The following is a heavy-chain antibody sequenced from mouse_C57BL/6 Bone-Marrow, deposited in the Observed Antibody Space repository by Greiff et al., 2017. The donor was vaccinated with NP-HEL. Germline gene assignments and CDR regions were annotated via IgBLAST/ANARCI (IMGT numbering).Heavy chain of an antibody. Sequence: DVMLVESGGGLVKPGGSLKLSCAASGFTFSDYGMHWVRQAPEKGLEWVAYISSGSSTIYYADTVKGRFTISRDNAKNTLFLQMTSLRSEDTAMYYCARGYDYDGPWFADWGQGTLVTVSA. CDR1: GFTFSDYG. V-gene: IGHV5-17*01. D-gene: IGHD2-4*01. CDR3: ARGYDYDGPWFAD. J-gene: IGHJ3*01. CDR2: ISSGSSTI.